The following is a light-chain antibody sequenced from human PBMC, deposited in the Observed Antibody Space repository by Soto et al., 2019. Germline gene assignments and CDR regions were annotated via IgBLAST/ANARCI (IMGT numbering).Light chain of an antibody. J-gene: IGKJ1*01. CDR2: GAS. V-gene: IGKV3-20*01. Sequence: EIVLTQSPGTLSLSPGERATLSCRASQSVSSNYLAWYQQKPGQAPRLLIFGASSRASGIPDRVSGSGAGKDFTLTICRLEPEDVKVYYSQHYGRSPATLGQGTKVEIK. CDR1: QSVSSNY. CDR3: QHYGRSPAT.